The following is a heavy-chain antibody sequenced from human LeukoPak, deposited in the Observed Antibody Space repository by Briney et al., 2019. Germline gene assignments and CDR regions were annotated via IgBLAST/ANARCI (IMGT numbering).Heavy chain of an antibody. CDR2: IYSGGTT. CDR1: GFTFGSYS. D-gene: IGHD6-19*01. Sequence: GGSLRLSCAASGFTFGSYSMNWVRQAPGKELEWVSVIYSGGTTYYADSVKGRFTISRDNSKNTVYLQMNSLRAEDTAVYYCARGYKYSTGWYYFDYWGQGTLVTVSS. V-gene: IGHV3-66*01. J-gene: IGHJ4*02. CDR3: ARGYKYSTGWYYFDY.